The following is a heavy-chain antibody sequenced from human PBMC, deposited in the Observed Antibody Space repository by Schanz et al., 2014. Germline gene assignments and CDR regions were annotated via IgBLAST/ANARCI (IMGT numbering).Heavy chain of an antibody. CDR3: ARSGVDV. V-gene: IGHV3-7*01. CDR2: IKHDGSEK. CDR1: GFTFSSYP. D-gene: IGHD3-10*01. Sequence: VHLVESGGGVVQPGRSLRLSCAASGFTFSSYPMHWVRQAPGKGLEWVANIKHDGSEKYYVDSVKGRFTISRDNSKNTLYLQMNSLRAEDTAVYYCARSGVDVWGQGTTVTVSS. J-gene: IGHJ6*02.